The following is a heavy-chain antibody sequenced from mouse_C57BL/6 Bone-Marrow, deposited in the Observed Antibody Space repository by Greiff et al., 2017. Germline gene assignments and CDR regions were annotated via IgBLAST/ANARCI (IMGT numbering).Heavy chain of an antibody. CDR2: IDPSDSYT. Sequence: VKLQQPGAELVMPGASVKLSCKASGYTFTSYWMHWVKQRPGQGLEWIGEIDPSDSYTNYNQKFKGKSTLTVDKSSSTAYMQLSSLTSEDSAVYYCAVWLRRDDYWGQGTTLTVSS. J-gene: IGHJ2*01. D-gene: IGHD2-2*01. V-gene: IGHV1-69*01. CDR1: GYTFTSYW. CDR3: AVWLRRDDY.